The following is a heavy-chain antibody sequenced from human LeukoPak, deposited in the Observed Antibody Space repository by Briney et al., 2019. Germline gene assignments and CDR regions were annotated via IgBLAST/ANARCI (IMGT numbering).Heavy chain of an antibody. CDR1: GFTFDDYG. J-gene: IGHJ6*04. D-gene: IGHD3-10*02. CDR2: ISSSGSTI. Sequence: GGSLRLSCAVYGFTFDDYGMHWVRQLPGKGLEWVSYISSSGSTIYYADSVKGRFTISRDNAKNSLYLQMNSLRAEDTAVYYCAELGITMIGGVWGKGTTVTISS. CDR3: AELGITMIGGV. V-gene: IGHV3-48*03.